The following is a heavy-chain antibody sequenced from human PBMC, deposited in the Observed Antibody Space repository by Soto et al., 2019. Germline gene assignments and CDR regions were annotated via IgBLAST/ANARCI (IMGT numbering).Heavy chain of an antibody. Sequence: QVQLVESGGGVVQPGRSLRLSCAASGFTFSNYGMHWVRQAPGKGLEWVAVILNDGSNRYHADSVKDRFTISRDNSKNMLDLQLNSLRAEATAVYYCARDDEYSGNGMDVWGQGTTVTVS. J-gene: IGHJ6*02. V-gene: IGHV3-33*01. CDR1: GFTFSNYG. D-gene: IGHD3-10*01. CDR2: ILNDGSNR. CDR3: ARDDEYSGNGMDV.